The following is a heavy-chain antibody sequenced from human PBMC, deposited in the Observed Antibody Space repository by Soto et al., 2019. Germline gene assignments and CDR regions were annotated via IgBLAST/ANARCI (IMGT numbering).Heavy chain of an antibody. D-gene: IGHD7-27*01. CDR2: IYKSATT. CDR1: GDSISNLDYF. Sequence: SETLSLTCSVSGDSISNLDYFWAWIRQPPGQALEYIGYIYKSATTYYNPSFESRVAISVDTSKSQFSLNVTSVTATDTAMYFCARGRYCLTGRCFPNWFDSWGQGALVTVSS. V-gene: IGHV4-30-4*01. CDR3: ARGRYCLTGRCFPNWFDS. J-gene: IGHJ5*01.